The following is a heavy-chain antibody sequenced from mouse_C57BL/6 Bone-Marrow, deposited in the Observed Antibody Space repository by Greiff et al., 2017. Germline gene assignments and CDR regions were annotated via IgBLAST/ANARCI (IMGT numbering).Heavy chain of an antibody. CDR2: IDPEDGET. D-gene: IGHD1-1*01. CDR3: ALTTVVATKYFDV. V-gene: IGHV14-2*01. Sequence: EVKLQESGAELVKPGASVKLSCTASGFNIKDYYMHWVKQRTEQGLEWIGRIDPEDGETKYAPKFQGKATITADTSSNTAYLQLSSLTSEDTAVYYCALTTVVATKYFDVWGTGTTVTVSS. CDR1: GFNIKDYY. J-gene: IGHJ1*03.